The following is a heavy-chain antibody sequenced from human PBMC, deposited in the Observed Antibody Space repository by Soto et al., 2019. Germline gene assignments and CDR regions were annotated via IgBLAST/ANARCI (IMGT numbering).Heavy chain of an antibody. Sequence: PGGSLRLSCAASGFTFSSFGMHWVRQAPGKGLEWVAVISYDGNNKYYADSVKGRFTISRDNSKSTLYLHMNSLRAEDTALYYCAKGRSYYYYYGVDVWGQGTTVTVSS. CDR1: GFTFSSFG. J-gene: IGHJ6*02. CDR3: AKGRSYYYYYGVDV. V-gene: IGHV3-30*18. CDR2: ISYDGNNK.